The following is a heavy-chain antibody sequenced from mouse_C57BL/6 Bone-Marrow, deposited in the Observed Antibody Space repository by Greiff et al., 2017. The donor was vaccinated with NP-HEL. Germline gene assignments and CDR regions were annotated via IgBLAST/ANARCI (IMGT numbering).Heavy chain of an antibody. J-gene: IGHJ3*01. CDR1: GYTFTSYW. V-gene: IGHV1-64*01. CDR2: IHPNSGST. CDR3: AKKTPYYGSSYGFAY. D-gene: IGHD1-1*01. Sequence: QVQLQQPGAELVKPGASVKLSCKASGYTFTSYWMHWVKQRPGQGLEWIGMIHPNSGSTNYNEKFKSKATLTVDKSSSTAYMQLSSLTSEDSAVYYCAKKTPYYGSSYGFAYWGQGTLVTVSA.